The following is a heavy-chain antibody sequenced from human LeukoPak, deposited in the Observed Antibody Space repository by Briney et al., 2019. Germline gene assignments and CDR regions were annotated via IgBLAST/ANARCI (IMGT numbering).Heavy chain of an antibody. CDR2: ISSGGDTI. CDR1: GFTFSDYY. D-gene: IGHD5-18*01. Sequence: GGSLRLSCAASGFTFSDYYMSWIRQAPGKGLEWVSYISSGGDTIYYTDSVKGRFTISRDNAKNSLSLQMNSLRAEDTAVYYCARRGYSSKYFDYWGKGTLVTVSS. V-gene: IGHV3-11*01. CDR3: ARRGYSSKYFDY. J-gene: IGHJ4*02.